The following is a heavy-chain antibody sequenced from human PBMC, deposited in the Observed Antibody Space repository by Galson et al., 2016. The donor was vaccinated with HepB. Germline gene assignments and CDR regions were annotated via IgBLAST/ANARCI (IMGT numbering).Heavy chain of an antibody. V-gene: IGHV1-46*01. D-gene: IGHD3-10*01. CDR2: ISPGSGST. CDR1: GYNFIDYY. Sequence: SVKVSCKVSGYNFIDYYLHWVRQAPGQGLEWMGRISPGSGSTGYAQKFQGRVTLTGDTSTSTVYMELTSLTSDDAAVYYCARYSRNYGHDYWGQGTLVTVSS. CDR3: ARYSRNYGHDY. J-gene: IGHJ4*02.